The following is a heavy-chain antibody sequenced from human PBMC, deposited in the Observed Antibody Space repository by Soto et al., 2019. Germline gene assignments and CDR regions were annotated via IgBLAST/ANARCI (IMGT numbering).Heavy chain of an antibody. J-gene: IGHJ4*02. CDR1: GFTFSSYA. V-gene: IGHV3-23*01. D-gene: IGHD4-17*01. Sequence: EVQLLESGGGLVQPGGSLRLSCAASGFTFSSYAMSWVRQAPGKGLEWVSAISGSGGSTYYADSVKGRFTISRDNSKNTLYLQMNSLRAEDTAVYDCAKDEQGEGDYGYLEYYFDYWGQGTLVTVSS. CDR2: ISGSGGST. CDR3: AKDEQGEGDYGYLEYYFDY.